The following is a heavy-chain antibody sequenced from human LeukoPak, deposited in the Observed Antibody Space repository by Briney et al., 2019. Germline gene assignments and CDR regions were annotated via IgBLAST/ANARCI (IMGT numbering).Heavy chain of an antibody. J-gene: IGHJ6*02. D-gene: IGHD3-9*01. CDR2: INHSGST. V-gene: IGHV4-34*01. CDR3: ARTRTDLTGYYYYYGMDV. Sequence: PSETLSLTCAVYVGSFSGYYWSWIRQPPGKGLEWIGEINHSGSTNYNPSLKSRVTISVDTSKNQFSLKLSSVTAADTAVYYCARTRTDLTGYYYYYGMDVWGQGTTVTVSS. CDR1: VGSFSGYY.